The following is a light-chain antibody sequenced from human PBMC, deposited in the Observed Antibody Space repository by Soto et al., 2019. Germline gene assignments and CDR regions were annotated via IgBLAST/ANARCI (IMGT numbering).Light chain of an antibody. CDR1: SSDVGGYNY. Sequence: QSVLTQPRSVSGYPGQSVTISCTGTSSDVGGYNYVSWYQQYSGKAPKVMIYDVSKRPSGVPDRFSGSKSGNTASLTISGLQAEDEADYYCCSYAASNTFVFGTGTKVTVL. V-gene: IGLV2-11*01. CDR2: DVS. CDR3: CSYAASNTFV. J-gene: IGLJ1*01.